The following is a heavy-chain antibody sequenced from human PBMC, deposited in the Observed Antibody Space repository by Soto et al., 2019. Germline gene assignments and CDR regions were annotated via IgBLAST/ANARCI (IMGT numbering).Heavy chain of an antibody. Sequence: PGGSLRLSCAASGFTFSHFALHWVRQAPGKGLEWVAAISSDGTNEYFADSVNGRFSISIDNSGNRLYLQMTNRNPEDTAMYYCARDRSRGFCTSGVCHLVIAHRARGNLVPVSS. CDR3: ARDRSRGFCTSGVCHLVIAH. CDR1: GFTFSHFA. CDR2: ISSDGTNE. J-gene: IGHJ4*02. D-gene: IGHD2-8*01. V-gene: IGHV3-30-3*01.